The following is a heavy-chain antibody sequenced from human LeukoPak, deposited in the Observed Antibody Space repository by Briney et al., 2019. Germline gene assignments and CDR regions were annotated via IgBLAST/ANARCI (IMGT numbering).Heavy chain of an antibody. D-gene: IGHD3-22*01. CDR1: GFNFDDYT. Sequence: GGSLRLSCAASGFNFDDYTMHWLRQPPGKGLQWVSLISWDGGTIYYADSVKGRFTISRDNSKEVLYLQMDSLTTDDTALYYCAKMAVENYYDSSDYSNYYMDARGKGTTVIVS. CDR3: AKMAVENYYDSSDYSNYYMDA. J-gene: IGHJ6*03. V-gene: IGHV3-43*01. CDR2: ISWDGGTI.